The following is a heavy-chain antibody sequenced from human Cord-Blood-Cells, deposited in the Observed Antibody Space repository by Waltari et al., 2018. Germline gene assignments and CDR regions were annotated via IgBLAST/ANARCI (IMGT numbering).Heavy chain of an antibody. D-gene: IGHD3-3*01. Sequence: QLQLQESGPGLVKPSETLSLTCTVSGGPISSSSYYWGWIRQPPGQGLEWIGSIYYSGSTYYNPSLKSRVTISVDTSKNQFSLKLSSVTAADTAVYYCARSPSRFLEWLLGYFDYWGQGTLVTVSS. J-gene: IGHJ4*02. V-gene: IGHV4-39*01. CDR1: GGPISSSSYY. CDR2: IYYSGST. CDR3: ARSPSRFLEWLLGYFDY.